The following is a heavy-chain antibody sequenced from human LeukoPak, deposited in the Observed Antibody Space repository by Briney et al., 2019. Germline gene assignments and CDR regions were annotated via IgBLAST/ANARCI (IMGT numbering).Heavy chain of an antibody. CDR1: GFTFSSYA. Sequence: GGSLRLSCAASGFTFSSYAMSWVRQAPGKGLEWVSAISGSGGSTYYADSVKGRFIISRDNSKNTLYLQMNSLRAEDTAVYYCARAAKLSPDAFDIWGQGTMVTVSS. J-gene: IGHJ3*02. D-gene: IGHD1-26*01. V-gene: IGHV3-23*01. CDR3: ARAAKLSPDAFDI. CDR2: ISGSGGST.